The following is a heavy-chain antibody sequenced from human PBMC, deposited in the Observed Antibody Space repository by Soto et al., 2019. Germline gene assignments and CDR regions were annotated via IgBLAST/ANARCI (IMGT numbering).Heavy chain of an antibody. CDR1: GFTFSNYG. Sequence: GGSQRHSWTASGFTFSNYGMSWVCQAPGQGLEWVSGISGSGGSTYYADSVKGRFTISRDNSKNTLYLQMNSLRAEDTAVYYCAKLTGTAFYWGQGTLVTVSS. CDR2: ISGSGGST. D-gene: IGHD1-7*01. J-gene: IGHJ4*02. V-gene: IGHV3-23*01. CDR3: AKLTGTAFY.